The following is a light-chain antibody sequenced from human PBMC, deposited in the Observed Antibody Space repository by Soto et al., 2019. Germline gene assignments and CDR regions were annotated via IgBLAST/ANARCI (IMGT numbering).Light chain of an antibody. CDR1: QSVNSGY. V-gene: IGKV3-11*01. CDR3: QQRSNWPPWT. Sequence: EIVLTQSPGTLSLSPGERATLSCRASQSVNSGYLAWYQQKPGQAPRLLIYDASNRATGIPARFSGSGSGTDFTLTISSLEPEDFAVYYCQQRSNWPPWTFGQGTKVDIK. CDR2: DAS. J-gene: IGKJ1*01.